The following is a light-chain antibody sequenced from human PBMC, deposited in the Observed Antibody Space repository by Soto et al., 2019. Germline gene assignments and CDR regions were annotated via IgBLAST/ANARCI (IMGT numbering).Light chain of an antibody. V-gene: IGLV2-14*01. J-gene: IGLJ1*01. CDR3: SSYTPSRPYA. CDR1: SSDIGGYDY. Sequence: QSALTQPASVSGSPGQSITISCSGTSSDIGGYDYVSWYQQHPGKAPKLMIHEVSIRPSGVSNRFSGSKSGNTASLTISGLQAEDGADSYCSSYTPSRPYAFGTGTKLTVL. CDR2: EVS.